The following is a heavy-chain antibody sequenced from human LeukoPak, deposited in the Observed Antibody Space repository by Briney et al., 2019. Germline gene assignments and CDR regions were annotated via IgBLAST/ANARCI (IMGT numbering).Heavy chain of an antibody. CDR3: ARDQGSYLDY. V-gene: IGHV3-21*01. CDR2: ISSSGSHI. Sequence: PGGSLRLSCAASGFTFGSYSMNWVRQAPGKGLEWVSSISSSGSHIYYADSVKGRFTISRDNAKNSLYLQMNSLRAEDTAVYYCARDQGSYLDYWGQGTLVTVSS. CDR1: GFTFGSYS. J-gene: IGHJ4*02.